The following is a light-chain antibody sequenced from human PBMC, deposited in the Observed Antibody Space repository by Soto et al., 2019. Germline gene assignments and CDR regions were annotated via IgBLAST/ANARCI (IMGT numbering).Light chain of an antibody. CDR3: RSYAGSNTHHV. J-gene: IGLJ1*01. CDR1: SSDVGGYNY. V-gene: IGLV2-8*01. Sequence: QSALTQPPSASGSPGQSVTISCTGTSSDVGGYNYVSWYQQHPGKTPKLMIYEVSKRPSGVPDRFSGSQYGNTASLTVSGLQAEDEADYYCRSYAGSNTHHVFGTGTKLTV. CDR2: EVS.